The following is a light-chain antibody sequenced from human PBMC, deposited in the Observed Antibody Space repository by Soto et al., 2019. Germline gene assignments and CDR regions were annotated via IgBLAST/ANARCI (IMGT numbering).Light chain of an antibody. J-gene: IGLJ2*01. Sequence: QSALTQPASVSGSPGQPITISCTGTSSDVGGYNYVSWYQQHPDKAPKLMIYDVTNRPSGVSNRFSGSKSGNTASLTISGLQAEDEADYCCSSYSSISTYVVFGGGTKVTVL. CDR1: SSDVGGYNY. V-gene: IGLV2-14*01. CDR3: SSYSSISTYVV. CDR2: DVT.